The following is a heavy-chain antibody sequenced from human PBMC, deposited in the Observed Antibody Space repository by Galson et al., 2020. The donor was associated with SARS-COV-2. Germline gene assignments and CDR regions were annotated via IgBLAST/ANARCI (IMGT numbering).Heavy chain of an antibody. D-gene: IGHD2-15*01. CDR3: ARVRRYCSGGSCYSEFGTDY. V-gene: IGHV3-30*04. J-gene: IGHJ4*02. CDR2: ISYDGSNK. Sequence: SCAASGFTFSSYAMHWVRQAPGKGLEWVAVISYDGSNKYYADSVKGRFTISRDNSKNTLYLQMNSLRAEDTAVYYCARVRRYCSGGSCYSEFGTDYWGQGTLVTVSS. CDR1: GFTFSSYA.